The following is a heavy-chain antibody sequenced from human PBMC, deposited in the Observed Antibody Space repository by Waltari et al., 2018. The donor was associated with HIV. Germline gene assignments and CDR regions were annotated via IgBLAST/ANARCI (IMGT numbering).Heavy chain of an antibody. CDR2: INHSGST. CDR3: ARQSYYDFWSGYYKGGIDY. V-gene: IGHV4-34*01. CDR1: GGSFSGYY. J-gene: IGHJ4*02. D-gene: IGHD3-3*01. Sequence: QVQLQQWGAGLLKPSETLSLTCAVYGGSFSGYYWSWIRQPPGKGLEWIGEINHSGSTNSNPSLKSRVTISVDTSKNQFSLKLSSVTAADTAVYYCARQSYYDFWSGYYKGGIDYWGQGTLVTVSS.